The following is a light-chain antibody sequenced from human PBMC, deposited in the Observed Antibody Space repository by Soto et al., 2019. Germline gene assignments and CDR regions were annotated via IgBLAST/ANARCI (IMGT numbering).Light chain of an antibody. V-gene: IGKV1-39*01. CDR2: AAS. CDR3: QQSYSTRFT. CDR1: QSISSY. Sequence: DIQMTQSPSSLSASVGDRVTITCRASQSISSYLNWYQQKPGKAPKLLIYAASSLKSGVPSRFSSSGSGTDFTLSSSSLQPEDVSTYYCQQSYSTRFTFGPGTKVDIK. J-gene: IGKJ3*01.